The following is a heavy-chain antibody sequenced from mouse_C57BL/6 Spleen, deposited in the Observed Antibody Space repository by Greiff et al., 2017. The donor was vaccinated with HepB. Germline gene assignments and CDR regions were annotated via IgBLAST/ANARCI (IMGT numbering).Heavy chain of an antibody. V-gene: IGHV1-15*01. J-gene: IGHJ3*01. CDR1: GYTFTDYE. CDR2: IDPDTGGT. CDR3: AGGSSPSY. Sequence: QVQLKQSGAELVRPGASVTLSCKASGYTFTDYEMHWVKQTPVHGLEWIGAIDPDTGGTAYNQKFKGKAILTADKSSSTAYMELRSLTSEDSAVYYCAGGSSPSYWGQGTLVTVSA. D-gene: IGHD1-1*01.